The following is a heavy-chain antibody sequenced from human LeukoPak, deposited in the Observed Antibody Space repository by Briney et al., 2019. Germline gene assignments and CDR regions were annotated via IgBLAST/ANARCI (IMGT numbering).Heavy chain of an antibody. Sequence: GGSLRLSCAASGFTFDDYAMHWVRQAPGEGLEWVSGISWYSGSIGYADSVKGRFTISRDDGKNSPYLQINSLRAEETALYYCEKAGGGGDRRYYFDYWGQGTLVTVSS. CDR1: GFTFDDYA. J-gene: IGHJ4*02. CDR3: EKAGGGGDRRYYFDY. D-gene: IGHD2-21*02. V-gene: IGHV3-9*01. CDR2: ISWYSGSI.